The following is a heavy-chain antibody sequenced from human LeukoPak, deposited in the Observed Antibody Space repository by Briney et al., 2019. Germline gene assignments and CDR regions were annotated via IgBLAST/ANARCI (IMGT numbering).Heavy chain of an antibody. CDR2: ISAYNGNT. D-gene: IGHD5-12*01. CDR1: GYTFTSYG. CDR3: ARDLGGGYSGYDTDY. Sequence: ASVKVTCKASGYTFTSYGISWVRQAPGQGLEWMGWISAYNGNTNYAQKLQGRVTMTTDTSTSTAYMELRSLRSDDTAVYYCARDLGGGYSGYDTDYWGQGTLVTVSS. V-gene: IGHV1-18*01. J-gene: IGHJ4*02.